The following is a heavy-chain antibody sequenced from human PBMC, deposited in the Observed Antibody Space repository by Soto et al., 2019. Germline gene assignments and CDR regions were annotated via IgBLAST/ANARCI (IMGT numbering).Heavy chain of an antibody. CDR3: ARLTYYAFWSGYQTGYYYYGMDV. J-gene: IGHJ6*02. CDR2: IIPIIGRA. D-gene: IGHD3-3*01. Sequence: QVQLVQSGAEVQKPGSSVKVSCKASGGTFSSYGISWVRQAPGQGRERMGGIIPIIGRANYAQKFQGRVTITADESTSTAYMELSSLRAEDTAVYYCARLTYYAFWSGYQTGYYYYGMDVWGQGTTVTVSS. CDR1: GGTFSSYG. V-gene: IGHV1-69*12.